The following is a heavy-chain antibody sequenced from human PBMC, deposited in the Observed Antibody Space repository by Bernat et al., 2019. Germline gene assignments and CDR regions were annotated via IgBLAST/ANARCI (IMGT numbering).Heavy chain of an antibody. CDR2: IYWDDDK. D-gene: IGHD6-19*01. Sequence: QITLKESGPTLVTPTQTLTLTCTFSGFSLSTGGVGVGWIRQPPGKALEWLAHIYWDDDKYYSPSLKNRLTITKDTSRNQVVLTMTNMDLVDTGTYYCAHRQVGSAWYGPNFQYWGQGTLVTVSS. J-gene: IGHJ4*02. CDR3: AHRQVGSAWYGPNFQY. CDR1: GFSLSTGGVG. V-gene: IGHV2-5*02.